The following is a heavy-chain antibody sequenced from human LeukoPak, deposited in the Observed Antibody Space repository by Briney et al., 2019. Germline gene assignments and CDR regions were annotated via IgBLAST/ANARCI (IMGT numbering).Heavy chain of an antibody. V-gene: IGHV4-39*01. D-gene: IGHD5-18*01. CDR3: ARPSQTLGYNYGYRY. CDR2: FYYSGST. J-gene: IGHJ4*02. Sequence: PSETLSLTCTVSGDSISSSIYYWGWIRQPPGKGLEWIGSFYYSGSTYYNPSLKSRVTISVDTSKNQFSLKMSSVTAADTAVYYCARPSQTLGYNYGYRYWGQGTLVTVSS. CDR1: GDSISSSIYY.